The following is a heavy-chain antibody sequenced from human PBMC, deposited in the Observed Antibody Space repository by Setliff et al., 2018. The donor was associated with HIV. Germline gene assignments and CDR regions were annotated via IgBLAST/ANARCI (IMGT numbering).Heavy chain of an antibody. V-gene: IGHV3-21*01. Sequence: GGSLRLSCAASGFTFSNAWMNWVRQAPGGGLEWVSSISSSGRYIYYASSLKGRFTISRDNARNSLYLDMNTLSAEDTSLYYCARSRSTRDAFDTWGQGTMVTVSS. J-gene: IGHJ3*02. CDR1: GFTFSNAW. CDR3: ARSRSTRDAFDT. D-gene: IGHD2-2*01. CDR2: ISSSGRYI.